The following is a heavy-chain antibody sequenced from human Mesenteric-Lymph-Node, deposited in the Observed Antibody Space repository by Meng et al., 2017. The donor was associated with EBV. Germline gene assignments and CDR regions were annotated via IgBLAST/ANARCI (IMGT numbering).Heavy chain of an antibody. J-gene: IGHJ5*02. V-gene: IGHV4-61*03. CDR2: IFSSGST. CDR3: ARENPARGNWFDP. CDR1: GGSVTCGRYY. Sequence: QVEGPAPVAGVTAAPHPLSCPCFGGSVTCGRYYWSWLRQPPGKGLRWIGYIFSSGSTNYNPSFKNRVTISVDMSKNHFSLRLTSVTPADTAVYYCARENPARGNWFDPWGQGALVTVSS. D-gene: IGHD3-10*01.